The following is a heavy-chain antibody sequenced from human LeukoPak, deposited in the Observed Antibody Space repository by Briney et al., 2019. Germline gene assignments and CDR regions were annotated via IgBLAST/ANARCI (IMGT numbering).Heavy chain of an antibody. J-gene: IGHJ4*02. CDR1: GFTFSSYG. D-gene: IGHD3-22*01. CDR3: AREGVTMIVVVTAFDY. V-gene: IGHV3-30*02. CDR2: IRYDGSNK. Sequence: PGGSLRLSCAASGFTFSSYGMHWVRQAPGKGLEWVAFIRYDGSNKYYADSVKGRFTISRDNSKNTLYLQMNSLRAEDTAVYYCAREGVTMIVVVTAFDYWGQGTLVTVSS.